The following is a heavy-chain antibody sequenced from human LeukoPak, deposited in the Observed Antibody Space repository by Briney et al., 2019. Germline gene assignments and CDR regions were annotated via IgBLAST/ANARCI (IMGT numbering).Heavy chain of an antibody. J-gene: IGHJ4*02. V-gene: IGHV3-53*01. Sequence: GGSLRLSCTVSGFTVSSNSMSWVRQAPGKGLEWVSFIYSDNTHYSDSVKGRFTISTDNSKNTLYLQMNSLRAEDTAVYYCARRAGAYSHPYDYWGQGTLVTVSS. D-gene: IGHD4/OR15-4a*01. CDR2: IYSDNT. CDR3: ARRAGAYSHPYDY. CDR1: GFTVSSNS.